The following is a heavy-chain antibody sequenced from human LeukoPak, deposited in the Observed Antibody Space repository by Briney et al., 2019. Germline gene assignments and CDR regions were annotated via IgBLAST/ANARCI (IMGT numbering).Heavy chain of an antibody. V-gene: IGHV3-74*01. Sequence: GGSLRLSCEASGLTFRDFWMHWVRQAPGGGLVWVSRISPGGSGTSYADSVKGRFSISRDNAEDTLYLQMNSLTADDTAVYFCAISTRISAAATGHFDSWGQGTLVTVSS. CDR3: AISTRISAAATGHFDS. CDR1: GLTFRDFW. D-gene: IGHD6-25*01. CDR2: ISPGGSGT. J-gene: IGHJ4*02.